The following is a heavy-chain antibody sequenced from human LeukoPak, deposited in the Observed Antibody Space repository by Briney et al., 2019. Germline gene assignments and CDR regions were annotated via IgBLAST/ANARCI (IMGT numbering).Heavy chain of an antibody. CDR1: GFTFSSYW. D-gene: IGHD6-13*01. Sequence: PGGSLRLSCAASGFTFSSYWMSWVRQAPGKGLEWVANIDQDSSEICYVDSVKGRFTISRDNAKNSLYLQMISLRAGDTAVYYCARVAAAGFDFWGQGTLVTVSS. CDR3: ARVAAAGFDF. CDR2: IDQDSSEI. J-gene: IGHJ4*02. V-gene: IGHV3-7*04.